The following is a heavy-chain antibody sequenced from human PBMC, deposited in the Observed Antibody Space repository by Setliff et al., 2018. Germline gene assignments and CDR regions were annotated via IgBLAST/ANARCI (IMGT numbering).Heavy chain of an antibody. CDR1: GYTFTGYY. V-gene: IGHV1-2*02. CDR2: INPNSGGT. J-gene: IGHJ5*02. Sequence: ASVKVSCKASGYTFTGYYMNWVRQAPGQGLEWMGWINPNSGGTTYKDKSRGRVTMTSDTSISTAYMELSSLTSDDTAVYYCARDPGPDWAYNYFDPWGQGTLVTVSS. CDR3: ARDPGPDWAYNYFDP. D-gene: IGHD3-9*01.